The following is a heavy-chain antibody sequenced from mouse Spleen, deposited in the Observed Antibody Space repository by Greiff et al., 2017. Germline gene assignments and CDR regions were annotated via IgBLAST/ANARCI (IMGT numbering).Heavy chain of an antibody. CDR1: GFSLTSYG. CDR3: ARCDGYYVGYFDY. CDR2: VWSGGST. D-gene: IGHD2-3*01. V-gene: IGHV2-2*02. J-gene: IGHJ2*01. Sequence: VKLMESGPGLVQPSQSLSITCTVSGFSLTSYGVHWVRQSPGKGLEWLGVVWSGGSTDYNAAFISRLSISKDNSKSQVFFKMNSLQANDTAIYYCARCDGYYVGYFDYWGQGTTLTVSS.